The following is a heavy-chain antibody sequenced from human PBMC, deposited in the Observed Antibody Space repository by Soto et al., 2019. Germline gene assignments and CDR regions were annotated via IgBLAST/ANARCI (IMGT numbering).Heavy chain of an antibody. D-gene: IGHD4-17*01. CDR2: INHRGST. Sequence: QVQLQQWGAGLLKPSETLSLTCAVSGGSFSGYYCSWIRPPPGKGLEWSGEINHRGSTNYNASLKSRVTISVDTSKSQFALKLSSVTAADTAVYYCARGGVRCGDCWGQGTLVTVSS. J-gene: IGHJ4*02. CDR3: ARGGVRCGDC. CDR1: GGSFSGYY. V-gene: IGHV4-34*01.